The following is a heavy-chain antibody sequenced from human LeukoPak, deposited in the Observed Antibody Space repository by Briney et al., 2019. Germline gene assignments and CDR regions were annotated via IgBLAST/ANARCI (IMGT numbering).Heavy chain of an antibody. Sequence: GGSLRLSCAASGFTVSSYYMSWVRQAPGKGLEGVSVIYSGGSTYYADSVKGRFTITRDNSKNTLYLQMNSLRAEDTAVYYCARDRRTGRRIGYYYYMDVWGKGTTVTVSS. D-gene: IGHD1-14*01. CDR3: ARDRRTGRRIGYYYYMDV. V-gene: IGHV3-66*02. J-gene: IGHJ6*03. CDR1: GFTVSSYY. CDR2: IYSGGST.